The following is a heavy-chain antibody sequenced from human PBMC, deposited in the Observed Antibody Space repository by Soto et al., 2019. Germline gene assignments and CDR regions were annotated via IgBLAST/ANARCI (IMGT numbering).Heavy chain of an antibody. J-gene: IGHJ1*01. CDR3: AHMRVTMIVGAGHFHH. D-gene: IGHD3-22*01. Sequence: QITLKESGPTLVKPSQTLTLTCTFSGFSLSTSGVGVGWIRQPPGKALEWLALIYWDDDKRYSPSLKSRLTITKDTSKNQVVLTLTNVDPVDTATYYGAHMRVTMIVGAGHFHHWGQGTRVTVSS. CDR2: IYWDDDK. CDR1: GFSLSTSGVG. V-gene: IGHV2-5*02.